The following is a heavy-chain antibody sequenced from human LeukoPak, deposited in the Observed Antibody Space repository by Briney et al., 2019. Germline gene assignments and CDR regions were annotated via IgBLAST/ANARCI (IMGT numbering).Heavy chain of an antibody. V-gene: IGHV4-34*01. J-gene: IGHJ6*02. CDR2: ISHSGST. Sequence: SETLSLTCAVYGGSFSGYYWSWIRQPPGKGLEWIGEISHSGSTNYNPSLKSRVTISVDTSKNQFSLKLSSVTAADTAVYYCARGVGGDIVVVPAAIHSPYYYYGMDVWGQGTTVTVSS. D-gene: IGHD2-2*01. CDR1: GGSFSGYY. CDR3: ARGVGGDIVVVPAAIHSPYYYYGMDV.